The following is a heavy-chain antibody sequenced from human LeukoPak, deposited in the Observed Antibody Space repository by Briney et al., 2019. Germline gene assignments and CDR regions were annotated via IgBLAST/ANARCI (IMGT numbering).Heavy chain of an antibody. D-gene: IGHD2-2*01. CDR2: IYYSGST. V-gene: IGHV4-39*01. Sequence: SETLSLTCTVSGGSISSSSYYWGWIRQPPGKGLEWIGSIYYSGSTYYNPSLKSRVTISVDTSKNQFSLKLSSVTAADTALYYCARNESVVVAGRPKYNWFDPWGQGTLVTVSP. J-gene: IGHJ5*02. CDR1: GGSISSSSYY. CDR3: ARNESVVVAGRPKYNWFDP.